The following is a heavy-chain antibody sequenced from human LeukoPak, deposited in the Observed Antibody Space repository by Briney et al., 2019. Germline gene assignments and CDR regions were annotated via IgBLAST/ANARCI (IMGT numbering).Heavy chain of an antibody. D-gene: IGHD3-22*01. CDR1: GGTFSSYA. Sequence: ASVKVSCKASGGTFSSYAISWVRQAPGQGLEWMGIINPSGGSTSYAQKFQGRVTMTRDTSTSTVYTELSSLRSEDTAVYYCADSRGSLSLLYNWGQGTLVTVSS. CDR3: ADSRGSLSLLYN. V-gene: IGHV1-46*01. CDR2: INPSGGST. J-gene: IGHJ4*02.